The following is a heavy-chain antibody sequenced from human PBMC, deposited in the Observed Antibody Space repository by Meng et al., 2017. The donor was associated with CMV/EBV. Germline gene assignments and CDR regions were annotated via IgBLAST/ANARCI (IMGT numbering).Heavy chain of an antibody. CDR1: GYTFTSYY. CDR3: ARESGSVGDY. D-gene: IGHD1-26*01. Sequence: VQLDESGAEVKKPGASWKVSCKASGYTFTSYYMPWVRPAPGQGLEWMGIINPSGGSTSYAQKFQGRVTMTRDTSTSTVYMELSSLRSEDTAVYYCARESGSVGDYWGQGTLVTVSS. V-gene: IGHV1-46*01. CDR2: INPSGGST. J-gene: IGHJ4*02.